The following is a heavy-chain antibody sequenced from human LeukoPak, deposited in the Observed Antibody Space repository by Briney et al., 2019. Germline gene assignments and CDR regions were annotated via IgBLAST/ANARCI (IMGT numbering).Heavy chain of an antibody. V-gene: IGHV1-69*13. J-gene: IGHJ6*02. Sequence: ASVKVSCKASGGTFSSYAISWVRQAPGQGLEWMGGIIPIFGTANYAQKFQGRVTITADESTSTAYMELGSLRSEDTAVYYCARGGCSSTSCYTEYYYYGMDVWGQGTTVTVSS. CDR1: GGTFSSYA. D-gene: IGHD2-2*02. CDR3: ARGGCSSTSCYTEYYYYGMDV. CDR2: IIPIFGTA.